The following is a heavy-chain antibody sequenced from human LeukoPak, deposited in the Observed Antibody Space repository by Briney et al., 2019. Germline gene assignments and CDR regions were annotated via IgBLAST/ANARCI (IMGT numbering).Heavy chain of an antibody. CDR3: ARDGGYTSGWTYGAGDY. D-gene: IGHD6-19*01. CDR1: GFTFSSYV. CDR2: ISNDGSDK. J-gene: IGHJ4*02. V-gene: IGHV3-30*04. Sequence: GGSLRLSGAASGFTFSSYVMHWVRQAPGKGLECVAVISNDGSDKYYADSVKGRFTISRDNSKNTLYLQMSSLRAEDTAVYYCARDGGYTSGWTYGAGDYWGQGTLVTVSS.